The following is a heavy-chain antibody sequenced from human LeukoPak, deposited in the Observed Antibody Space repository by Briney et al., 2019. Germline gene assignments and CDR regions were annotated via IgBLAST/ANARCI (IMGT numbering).Heavy chain of an antibody. D-gene: IGHD2-2*01. CDR2: IYTSGGT. J-gene: IGHJ4*02. V-gene: IGHV4-4*09. CDR3: ARYTRFCSSTSCPGAYFDY. Sequence: SETLSLTCTVSGGSISSYYWSWIRQPPGKGLEWIGYIYTSGGTNYNPSLKSRVTISVDTSKNQFSLKLSSVTAADTAVYYCARYTRFCSSTSCPGAYFDYWGQGTLVTVSS. CDR1: GGSISSYY.